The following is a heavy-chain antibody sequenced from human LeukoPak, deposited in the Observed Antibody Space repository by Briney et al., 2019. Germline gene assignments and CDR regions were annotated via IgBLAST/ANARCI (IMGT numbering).Heavy chain of an antibody. J-gene: IGHJ4*02. D-gene: IGHD7-27*01. Sequence: PGGSLRLSCAASGFTFSSYAMHWVRQAPGKGLEWVAVISYDGSNKYYADSVKGRFTISRDNSKNTLYLQMNSLRAEDTAVYYCARASSSELGYYFDYWGQGTLDTVSS. CDR2: ISYDGSNK. CDR3: ARASSSELGYYFDY. V-gene: IGHV3-30*04. CDR1: GFTFSSYA.